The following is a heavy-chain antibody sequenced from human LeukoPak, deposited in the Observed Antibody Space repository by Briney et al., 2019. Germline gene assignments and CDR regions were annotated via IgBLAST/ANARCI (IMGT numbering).Heavy chain of an antibody. D-gene: IGHD2-2*01. Sequence: GASVKVSCKASGYTFTGYYMHWVRQAPRQGLEWMGWINPNSGGTNYAQKFQGRVTMTRDTSISTAYMELSRLRSDDTAVYYRARGRGAYCSSTSCPRRAFDIWGQGTMVTVSS. V-gene: IGHV1-2*02. CDR3: ARGRGAYCSSTSCPRRAFDI. J-gene: IGHJ3*02. CDR2: INPNSGGT. CDR1: GYTFTGYY.